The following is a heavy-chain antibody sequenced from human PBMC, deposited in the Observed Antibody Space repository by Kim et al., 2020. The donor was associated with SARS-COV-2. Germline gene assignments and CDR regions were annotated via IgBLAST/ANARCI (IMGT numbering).Heavy chain of an antibody. J-gene: IGHJ4*02. Sequence: CSESVRCRFSNSRDTTRNTVYLQLNNLRTEDTAVYYCAKGYSGDYHRFEYWGQGTQVTVSA. D-gene: IGHD5-12*01. CDR3: AKGYSGDYHRFEY. V-gene: IGHV3-23*01.